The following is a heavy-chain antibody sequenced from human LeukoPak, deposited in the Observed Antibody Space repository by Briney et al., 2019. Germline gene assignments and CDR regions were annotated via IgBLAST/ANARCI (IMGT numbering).Heavy chain of an antibody. D-gene: IGHD2-15*01. Sequence: PGGSLRLSCAASGFTFSSSAMSWVRQAPGKGLEWVSAISNNGGYTYYAYSVQGRFTISRDNSKNTLCLQMNSLRAEDTAVYYCAKQLGYCSDGXCYFPYWGQGTLVTVSS. CDR3: AKQLGYCSDGXCYFPY. CDR1: GFTFSSSA. J-gene: IGHJ4*02. V-gene: IGHV3-23*01. CDR2: ISNNGGYT.